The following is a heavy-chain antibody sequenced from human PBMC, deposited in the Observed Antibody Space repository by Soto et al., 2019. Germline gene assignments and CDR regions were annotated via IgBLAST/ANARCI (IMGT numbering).Heavy chain of an antibody. CDR3: AGEKVGTTGIDF. D-gene: IGHD1-26*01. Sequence: ASVKVSCKASGYTFTSYDISWVRQAPGQGLEWMGWISAHNGDTNSARKLQGRVTMTTDTSTSTAYMELSSLRYDDTAVYYCAGEKVGTTGIDFWGQGTLVTVSS. J-gene: IGHJ4*02. CDR1: GYTFTSYD. CDR2: ISAHNGDT. V-gene: IGHV1-18*01.